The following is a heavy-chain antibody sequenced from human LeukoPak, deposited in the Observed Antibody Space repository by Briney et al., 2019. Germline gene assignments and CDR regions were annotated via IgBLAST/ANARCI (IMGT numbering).Heavy chain of an antibody. Sequence: PGGSLRLSCTASGFTFGDYAMSWVRQAPGKGLGWVGFIRSKAYGGTTEYAASVTGRFTISRDDSKSIAYLQMNSLKTEDTAVYYCTRVGIAVAATGYYYMDVWGKGTTVTVSS. J-gene: IGHJ6*03. CDR2: IRSKAYGGTT. V-gene: IGHV3-49*04. CDR3: TRVGIAVAATGYYYMDV. D-gene: IGHD6-19*01. CDR1: GFTFGDYA.